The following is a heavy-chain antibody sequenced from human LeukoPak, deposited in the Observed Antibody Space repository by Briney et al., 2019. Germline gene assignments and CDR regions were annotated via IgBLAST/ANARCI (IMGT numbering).Heavy chain of an antibody. CDR1: GFTFNTFD. J-gene: IGHJ6*02. V-gene: IGHV3-48*01. Sequence: PGGSLRLSCAASGFTFNTFDMTWVRQAPGKGLEWVSYISSGSSSRYYADSVKGRFTISRDNAKNSLYLQMNSLRAEDTAVYFCXRLRYYAVDVWGQGTTVIVSS. CDR3: XRLRYYAVDV. CDR2: ISSGSSSR.